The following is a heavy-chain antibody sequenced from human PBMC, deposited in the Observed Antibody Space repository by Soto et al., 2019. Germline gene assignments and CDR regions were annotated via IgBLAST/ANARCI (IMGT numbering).Heavy chain of an antibody. Sequence: PGESLKISCKGSGYSFTRYWIGWVRQMPGKGLEWMGIIYPGDSDTRYSPSFQGQVTISADESISTAYLQWSSLKASDTAMYYCARHGGSGSYSGYYYYGMDVWGQGTTVTVSS. CDR1: GYSFTRYW. J-gene: IGHJ6*02. CDR3: ARHGGSGSYSGYYYYGMDV. V-gene: IGHV5-51*01. D-gene: IGHD3-10*01. CDR2: IYPGDSDT.